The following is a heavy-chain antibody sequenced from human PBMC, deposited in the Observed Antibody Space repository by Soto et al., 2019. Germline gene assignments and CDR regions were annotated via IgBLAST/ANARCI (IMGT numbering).Heavy chain of an antibody. CDR2: IVVGSGNT. CDR1: GFTFTSSA. Sequence: QMQLVQSGPEVKKPGTSVKVSCKASGFTFTSSAVQWVRQTRGQRLEWIGWIVVGSGNTNYAQKFQERVTITRDMSTSTAYMELSSLRSEDTAVYYCAGSRGYSYGLGSWGQGTLVTVSS. J-gene: IGHJ4*02. D-gene: IGHD5-18*01. V-gene: IGHV1-58*01. CDR3: AGSRGYSYGLGS.